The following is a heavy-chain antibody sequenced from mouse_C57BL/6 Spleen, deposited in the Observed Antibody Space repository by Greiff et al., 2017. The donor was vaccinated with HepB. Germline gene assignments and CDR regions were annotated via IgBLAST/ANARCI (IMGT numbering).Heavy chain of an antibody. D-gene: IGHD2-1*01. Sequence: QVQLQQSGAELVRPGASVKLSCKASGYTFTDYYINWVKQRPGQGLEWIARIYPGSGNTYYNEKFKGKATLTAEKSSSTAYMQLSSLTSEDSAVYFCASYGNDYAMDYWGQGTSVTVSS. V-gene: IGHV1-76*01. CDR1: GYTFTDYY. J-gene: IGHJ4*01. CDR3: ASYGNDYAMDY. CDR2: IYPGSGNT.